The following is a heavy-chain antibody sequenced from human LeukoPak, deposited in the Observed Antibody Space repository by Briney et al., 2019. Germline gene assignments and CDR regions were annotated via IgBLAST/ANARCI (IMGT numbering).Heavy chain of an antibody. CDR1: GGSISSYY. CDR2: IDYSGST. V-gene: IGHV4-59*01. Sequence: PSETLSLTCTISGGSISSYYWSWIRQPPGKGLEWIGYIDYSGSTNYNPFLKSRVTISVDTSKNQFSLKLSSVTAADTAVYYCARDVERGYDSSGYYYDGAFDIWGQGTMVTVSS. J-gene: IGHJ3*02. D-gene: IGHD3-22*01. CDR3: ARDVERGYDSSGYYYDGAFDI.